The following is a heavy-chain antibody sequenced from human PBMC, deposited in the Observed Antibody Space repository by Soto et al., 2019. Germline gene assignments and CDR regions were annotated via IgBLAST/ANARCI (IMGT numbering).Heavy chain of an antibody. V-gene: IGHV4-4*08. CDR3: AGRGHTMRRGTHPYYMDV. J-gene: IGHJ6*03. CDR2: ISSSGTT. CDR1: GGSITNYS. D-gene: IGHD1-1*01. Sequence: QVQLQESGPGLVKPSETLSLTCTVSGGSITNYSWSWIRQPPGRGLEWIGYISSSGTTTYNPSLGRRLTIFADTSRNQFSLQLASVTAADTAVYYCAGRGHTMRRGTHPYYMDVWGKGTTVTVSS.